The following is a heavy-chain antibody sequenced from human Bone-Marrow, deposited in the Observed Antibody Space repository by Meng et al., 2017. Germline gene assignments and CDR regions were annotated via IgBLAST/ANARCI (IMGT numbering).Heavy chain of an antibody. J-gene: IGHJ4*02. V-gene: IGHV3-33*01. CDR3: ARAQSGYSYGYWGY. CDR1: GFTFSSYG. D-gene: IGHD5-18*01. Sequence: GGSLRLSCAASGFTFSSYGMHWVRQAPGKGLEWVAVIWYDGSNKYYADSVKGRFTISRDNSKNTLYLQMNSLRAEDTAVYYCARAQSGYSYGYWGYWGQGTLVTVSS. CDR2: IWYDGSNK.